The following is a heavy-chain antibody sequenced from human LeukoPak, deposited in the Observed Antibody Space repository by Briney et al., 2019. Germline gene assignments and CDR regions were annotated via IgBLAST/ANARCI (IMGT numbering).Heavy chain of an antibody. Sequence: SETLSLTCSVSGGSISSYYWSWIRQPPGKGLEWIGYIYTSGSTNYNPSLKSRVTISVDTSKNQFSLKLSSVTAADTAVYHCARRAAYYYDSSGYWFDPWGQGTLVTVSS. CDR1: GGSISSYY. CDR2: IYTSGST. CDR3: ARRAAYYYDSSGYWFDP. D-gene: IGHD3-22*01. J-gene: IGHJ5*02. V-gene: IGHV4-4*09.